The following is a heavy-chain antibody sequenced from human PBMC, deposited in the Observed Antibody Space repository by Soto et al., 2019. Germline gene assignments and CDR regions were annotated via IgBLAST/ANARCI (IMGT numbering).Heavy chain of an antibody. D-gene: IGHD6-13*01. Sequence: GGSLRLSCAASGFTFSSYGMHWVRQAPGKGLEWVAVIWYDGSNKYYADSVKGRFTISRDNSKNTLYLQMNSLRAEDTAVYYCARDRGLGIAAGLDYWGQGTLVTVSS. J-gene: IGHJ4*02. V-gene: IGHV3-33*01. CDR2: IWYDGSNK. CDR3: ARDRGLGIAAGLDY. CDR1: GFTFSSYG.